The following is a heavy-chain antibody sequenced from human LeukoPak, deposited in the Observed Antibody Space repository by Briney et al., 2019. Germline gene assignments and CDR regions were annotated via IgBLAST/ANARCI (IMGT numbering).Heavy chain of an antibody. J-gene: IGHJ5*02. Sequence: ASVKVSCKASGYTITGYYMHWVRQAPGQGLEWMGWINPNSGGTNYAQKFQGRVTMTRDTSTSTAYMELSRLRSDDTAVYYCAVTIVVVPAAMRGRRDWFDPWGQGTLVTVSS. V-gene: IGHV1-2*02. CDR2: INPNSGGT. CDR1: GYTITGYY. D-gene: IGHD2-2*01. CDR3: AVTIVVVPAAMRGRRDWFDP.